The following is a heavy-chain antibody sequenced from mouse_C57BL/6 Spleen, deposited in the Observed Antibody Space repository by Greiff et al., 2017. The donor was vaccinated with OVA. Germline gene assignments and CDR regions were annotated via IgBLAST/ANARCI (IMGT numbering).Heavy chain of an antibody. CDR3: AREDYGSTRYYAMDY. Sequence: EVQRVESGPELVKPGASVKMSCKASGYTFTDYNMHWVKQSHGKSLEWIGYINPNNGGTSYNQKFKGKATLTVNKSSSTAYMELRSLTSEDSAVYYCAREDYGSTRYYAMDYWGQGTSVTVSS. D-gene: IGHD1-1*01. J-gene: IGHJ4*01. CDR1: GYTFTDYN. CDR2: INPNNGGT. V-gene: IGHV1-22*01.